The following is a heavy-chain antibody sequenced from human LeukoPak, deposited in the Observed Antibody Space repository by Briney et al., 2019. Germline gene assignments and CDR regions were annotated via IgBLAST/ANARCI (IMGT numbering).Heavy chain of an antibody. V-gene: IGHV1-2*02. CDR2: INPNSGGT. CDR3: ASLFGSGSYQVDY. J-gene: IGHJ4*02. D-gene: IGHD1-26*01. CDR1: GYTFTGYY. Sequence: EASVKVSRKASGYTFTGYYMHWVRQAPGQGLEWMGWINPNSGGTNYAQKFQGRVTMTRDTSISTAYMELSRLRSDDTAVYYCASLFGSGSYQVDYWGQGTLVTVSS.